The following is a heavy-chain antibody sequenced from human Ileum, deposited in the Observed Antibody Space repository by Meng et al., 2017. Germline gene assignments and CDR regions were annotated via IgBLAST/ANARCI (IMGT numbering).Heavy chain of an antibody. CDR3: ARVSVGVFGRFDP. CDR1: GFTFSSYW. J-gene: IGHJ5*02. D-gene: IGHD2-8*01. Sequence: VRLVEAGGGFVTRWGSLSLSCADSGFTFSSYWMPWVRQAPGKGLGWVSRINSDGSTTSYADSVKGRFTISRDNAKNTLYLQMNSLRAEDTAVYYCARVSVGVFGRFDPWGQGTLVTRLL. CDR2: INSDGSTT. V-gene: IGHV3-74*01.